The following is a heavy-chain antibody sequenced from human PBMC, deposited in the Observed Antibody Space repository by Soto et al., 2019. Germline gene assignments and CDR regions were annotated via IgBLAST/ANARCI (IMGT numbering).Heavy chain of an antibody. V-gene: IGHV3-11*06. Sequence: LRLSCAASGFTFSDYYMSWIRQAPGKGLEWVSYISSSSSYTNYADSVKGRFTISRDNSKNTLYLQMNSLRAEDTAVYYCARDRVMIAAAGVYYYYGMDVWGQGTTVTVSS. CDR3: ARDRVMIAAAGVYYYYGMDV. CDR2: ISSSSSYT. D-gene: IGHD6-13*01. J-gene: IGHJ6*02. CDR1: GFTFSDYY.